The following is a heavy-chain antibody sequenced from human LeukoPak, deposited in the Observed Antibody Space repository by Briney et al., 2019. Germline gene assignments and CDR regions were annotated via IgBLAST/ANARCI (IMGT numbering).Heavy chain of an antibody. CDR1: GFTFSNYA. CDR3: EKDPNGDYIGAFDF. V-gene: IGHV3-23*01. CDR2: IKGSGSYT. J-gene: IGHJ3*01. Sequence: GGSLRLSCAGSGFTFSNYAMIWVRQAPGKGLEWVSAIKGSGSYTKYADSVTGRFTISRDNSKNMLYLQMNSLTADDTAIYYCEKDPNGDYIGAFDFGGQGTMVTVSS. D-gene: IGHD4-17*01.